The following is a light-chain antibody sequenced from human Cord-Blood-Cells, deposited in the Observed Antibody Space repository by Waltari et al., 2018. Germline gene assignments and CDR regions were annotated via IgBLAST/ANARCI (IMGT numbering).Light chain of an antibody. CDR3: QQRSNWPPWT. Sequence: EIVLTQSPATLSLSPGERATLSCRASQSVSSYLAWYQQKPGQAPRLLIYDASNRATGIPARFSGSGSGTDFTRTISSLEPGDFAVYYCQQRSNWPPWTFGQGTKVEIK. J-gene: IGKJ1*01. CDR2: DAS. V-gene: IGKV3-11*01. CDR1: QSVSSY.